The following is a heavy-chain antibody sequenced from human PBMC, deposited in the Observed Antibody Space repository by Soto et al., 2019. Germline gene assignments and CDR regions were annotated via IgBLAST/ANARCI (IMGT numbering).Heavy chain of an antibody. J-gene: IGHJ3*02. CDR2: IYSGGST. V-gene: IGHV3-53*01. Sequence: GGSLRLSCAASGFTVSSNYMSWVRQAPGKGLEWVSVIYSGGSTYYADSVKGRFTISRHNSKNSLYLQMNSLRAEDTAVYYCAIEKVGATSIHVFDIWGQGTMVTVSS. D-gene: IGHD1-26*01. CDR1: GFTVSSNY. CDR3: AIEKVGATSIHVFDI.